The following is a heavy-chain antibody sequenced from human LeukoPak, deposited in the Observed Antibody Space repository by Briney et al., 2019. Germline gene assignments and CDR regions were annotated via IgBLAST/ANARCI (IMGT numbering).Heavy chain of an antibody. CDR2: IYSGGST. Sequence: PGGSLRLSCAASGFTVSSNYMSWVRQAPGKGLEWVSVIYSGGSTYYADSVKGRFTISRDNSKNTLYLQMNSLRAEDTAVYYCASAEYGSSSAGDYWGQGTLVTVSS. CDR3: ASAEYGSSSAGDY. D-gene: IGHD6-6*01. V-gene: IGHV3-53*01. CDR1: GFTVSSNY. J-gene: IGHJ4*02.